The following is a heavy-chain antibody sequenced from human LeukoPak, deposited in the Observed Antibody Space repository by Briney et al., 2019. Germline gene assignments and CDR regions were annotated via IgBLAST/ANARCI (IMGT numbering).Heavy chain of an antibody. D-gene: IGHD4-17*01. CDR3: ARHYGDYEWSWFDP. J-gene: IGHJ5*02. V-gene: IGHV4-38-2*02. Sequence: SETLSLTCTVSGYSISSGYYWGWIRQPPGRGLEWMGSIYHSGSTYYNPSLKSRVTISVDTSKNQFSLKLSSVTAADTAVYYCARHYGDYEWSWFDPWGQGTLVTVSS. CDR2: IYHSGST. CDR1: GYSISSGYY.